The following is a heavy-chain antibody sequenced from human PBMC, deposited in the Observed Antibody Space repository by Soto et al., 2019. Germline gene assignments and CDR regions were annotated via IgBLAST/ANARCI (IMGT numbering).Heavy chain of an antibody. V-gene: IGHV3-33*01. CDR3: ARDRVVRGSGPTYFDY. CDR1: GFTFGDSG. J-gene: IGHJ4*01. D-gene: IGHD3-10*01. CDR2: IWFDGSSK. Sequence: WGFLRLSCAASGFTFGDSGMHWVRQAPGKGLEWVAVIWFDGSSKYYADSVQGRFTVSRDNSKNMLYLQMNSLRAEDTAVYFCARDRVVRGSGPTYFDYWGQGTLVTVSS.